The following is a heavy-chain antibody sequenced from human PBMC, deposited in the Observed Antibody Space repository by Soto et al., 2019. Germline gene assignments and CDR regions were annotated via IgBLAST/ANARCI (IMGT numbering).Heavy chain of an antibody. CDR3: ARDSGSSSWHGFGAFDI. CDR1: GGSISSYY. J-gene: IGHJ3*02. Sequence: SETLSLTCTVSGGSISSYYWSWIRQPPGKGLEWIGYIYYSGSTNYNPSLKSRVTISVDTSKNQFSLKLSSVTAADTAVYYCARDSGSSSWHGFGAFDIWGQGPMVTVSS. CDR2: IYYSGST. V-gene: IGHV4-59*01. D-gene: IGHD6-13*01.